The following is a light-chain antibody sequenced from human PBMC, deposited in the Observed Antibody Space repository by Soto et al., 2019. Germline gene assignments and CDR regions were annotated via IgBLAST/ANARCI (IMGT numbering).Light chain of an antibody. CDR1: SSDVGTYDY. CDR2: EVS. V-gene: IGLV2-14*01. Sequence: SVLTQPASVSGSPGQSFTISCTGTSSDVGTYDYVSWYQQFPGKAPILIVYEVSYRPSGISHRFSGSKSGNTASLTISGLQAEDEADYHCSSYTSRHTYVFGTGTKVTV. J-gene: IGLJ1*01. CDR3: SSYTSRHTYV.